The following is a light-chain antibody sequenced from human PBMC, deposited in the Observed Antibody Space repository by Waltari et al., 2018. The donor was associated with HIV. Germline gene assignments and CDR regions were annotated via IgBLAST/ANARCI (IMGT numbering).Light chain of an antibody. Sequence: QSVLTQPPSVPAAPGQTVTIPRSGRRSNMRQNFVTWYQQLPGTAPKLLIYDNNKRPSGIPDRFSGSKSGTSATLGITGLQTGDEADYYCGTWDRSLSAGVFGGGTKLTVL. V-gene: IGLV1-51*01. J-gene: IGLJ3*02. CDR1: RSNMRQNF. CDR3: GTWDRSLSAGV. CDR2: DNN.